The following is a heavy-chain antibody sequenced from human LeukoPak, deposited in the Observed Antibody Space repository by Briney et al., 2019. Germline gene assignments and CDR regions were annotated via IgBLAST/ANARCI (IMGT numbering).Heavy chain of an antibody. Sequence: PGRSLRLSCEASGFTSSGFGMHWVRQAPGKGLEWVAFISYDGSDEYYTESVKGRFTISRDNSKNTVYLQMNSLRTEDTAVYYCAKDLGIHNDTRGFDPWGQGTLVTVSS. CDR3: AKDLGIHNDTRGFDP. CDR2: ISYDGSDE. CDR1: GFTSSGFG. J-gene: IGHJ5*02. D-gene: IGHD3-22*01. V-gene: IGHV3-30*18.